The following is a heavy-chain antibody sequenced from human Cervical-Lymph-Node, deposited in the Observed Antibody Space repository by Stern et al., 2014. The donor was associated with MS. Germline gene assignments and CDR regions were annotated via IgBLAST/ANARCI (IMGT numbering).Heavy chain of an antibody. V-gene: IGHV4-31*03. CDR2: IYYSGST. Sequence: VQLVESGPGLVKPSQTLSLTCTVSGDSISNTGYYWSWIRQHPGKGLEWIGYIYYSGSTYYNPSLESRLTMSVDTSKSQFSLKLSSVTAADTAVYYCASSLMHYYFDYWGQGILVTVSS. CDR3: ASSLMHYYFDY. J-gene: IGHJ4*02. CDR1: GDSISNTGYY. D-gene: IGHD3-16*01.